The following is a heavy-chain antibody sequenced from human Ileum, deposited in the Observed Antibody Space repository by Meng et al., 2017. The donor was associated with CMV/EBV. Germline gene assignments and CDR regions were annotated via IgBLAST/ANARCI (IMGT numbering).Heavy chain of an antibody. J-gene: IGHJ5*02. Sequence: QLDLQRSGPGLVKPSEPLSVTCTVSGGSISSSTYYWGYIRHPPGKGLEWIGSIYKSGSTYYNPSLKSRVTISVDTSKNQFSLKLNSVTAADTAVYYCVRQFWSGGNGWFDLWGQGTLVTVSS. V-gene: IGHV4-39*07. D-gene: IGHD3-3*02. CDR3: VRQFWSGGNGWFDL. CDR2: IYKSGST. CDR1: GGSISSSTYY.